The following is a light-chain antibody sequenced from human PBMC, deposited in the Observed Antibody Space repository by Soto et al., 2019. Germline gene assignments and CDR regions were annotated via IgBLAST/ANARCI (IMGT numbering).Light chain of an antibody. CDR2: VNS. V-gene: IGLV1-40*01. J-gene: IGLJ1*01. Sequence: QSVLTQPPSVSGAPGQRVTISCTGSSSNIGAGYDVHWYQQLPGTAPKLLIYVNSNRPSGVPDRFSGSKSGTSASLAITGLQAEDEADYSCQSYDNSLSGYVFGTGTKLTVL. CDR1: SSNIGAGYD. CDR3: QSYDNSLSGYV.